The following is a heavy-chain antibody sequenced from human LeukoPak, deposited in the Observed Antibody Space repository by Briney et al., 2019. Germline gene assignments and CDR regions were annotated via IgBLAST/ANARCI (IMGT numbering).Heavy chain of an antibody. D-gene: IGHD5-24*01. CDR3: AKVRDVYNSPFDY. J-gene: IGHJ4*02. CDR2: ISGSGGSS. CDR1: GFTFNIYA. V-gene: IGHV3-23*01. Sequence: GGSLRLSCAASGFTFNIYAMNWVRQAPGKGLEWVSAISGSGGSSHYADSVKGRFTISRDSSKNTVYLQMNSLRAEDTAVYYCAKVRDVYNSPFDYWGQGTLVTVSS.